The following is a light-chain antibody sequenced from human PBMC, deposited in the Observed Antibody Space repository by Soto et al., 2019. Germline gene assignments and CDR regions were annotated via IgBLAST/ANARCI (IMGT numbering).Light chain of an antibody. J-gene: IGKJ1*01. CDR2: AAS. CDR3: QQYNNWPTWT. V-gene: IGKV1-39*01. CDR1: QSISSY. Sequence: DIQMTQSPSSLSASVGDRVTITCRASQSISSYLNWYQQKPGKAPKLLIYAASSLQSGVPSRFSGSGSGTDFTLTISSLQPEDFAVYYCQQYNNWPTWTFGQGTKVEIK.